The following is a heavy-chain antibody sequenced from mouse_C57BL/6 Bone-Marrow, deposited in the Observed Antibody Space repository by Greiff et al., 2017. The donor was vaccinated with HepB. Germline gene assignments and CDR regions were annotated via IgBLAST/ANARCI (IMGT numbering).Heavy chain of an antibody. CDR3: ARGYYGSSYYFDY. V-gene: IGHV1-82*01. D-gene: IGHD1-1*01. CDR1: GYAFSSSW. J-gene: IGHJ2*01. CDR2: IYPGEGDT. Sequence: QVQLQQSGPELVKPGASVKISCKASGYAFSSSWMNWVKQRPGKGLEWSGRIYPGEGDTNYNGKFKGKATMTADKSSSTAYMQLSGLTSEDSAVYVCARGYYGSSYYFDYWGQGTTLTVSS.